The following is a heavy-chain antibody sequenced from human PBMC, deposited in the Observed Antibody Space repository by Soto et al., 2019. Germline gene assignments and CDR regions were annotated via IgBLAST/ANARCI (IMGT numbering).Heavy chain of an antibody. CDR1: GFTFSSYS. D-gene: IGHD1-7*01. CDR3: ARDLTTGTTFYGMDV. J-gene: IGHJ6*02. Sequence: GGSLRLSCAASGFTFSSYSMNWVRQAPGKGLEWVSSISSSSYIYYADSVKGRFTISRDNAKNSLYLQMNSLRAEDTAVYYCARDLTTGTTFYGMDVWGQGTKVTVSS. CDR2: ISSSSYI. V-gene: IGHV3-21*01.